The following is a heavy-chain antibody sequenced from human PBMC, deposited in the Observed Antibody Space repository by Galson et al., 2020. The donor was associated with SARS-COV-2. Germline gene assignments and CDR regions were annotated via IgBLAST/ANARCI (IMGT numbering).Heavy chain of an antibody. D-gene: IGHD2-2*01. CDR1: GYSFTSYW. CDR2: IYPGDPDT. J-gene: IGHJ4*02. CDR3: ARLLGRAYQLHPFDY. V-gene: IGHV5-51*01. Sequence: KIGESLKISCQGSGYSFTSYWIGWVRQMPGKGLEWMGIIYPGDPDTRYSPSFQGQVTISADKPISTAYLQWSSLKASDTAMYYCARLLGRAYQLHPFDYWGQGTLVTVSS.